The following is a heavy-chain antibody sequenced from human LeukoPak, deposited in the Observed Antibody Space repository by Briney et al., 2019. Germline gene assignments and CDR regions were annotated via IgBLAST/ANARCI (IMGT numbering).Heavy chain of an antibody. CDR1: GYTFTGYY. J-gene: IGHJ4*02. CDR3: AREEGFCRSTSCSAPFDY. V-gene: IGHV1-2*02. D-gene: IGHD2-2*01. CDR2: INPNSGDT. Sequence: GASVKVSCKASGYTFTGYYIHWVRQAPGQGLEWMGWINPNSGDTIYAQEFQGRVTMTRDTSISTAYMELSRLRSDDTAVYYCAREEGFCRSTSCSAPFDYWGQGTLVTVSS.